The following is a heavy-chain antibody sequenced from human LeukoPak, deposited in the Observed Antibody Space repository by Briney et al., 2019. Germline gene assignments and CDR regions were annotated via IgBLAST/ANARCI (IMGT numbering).Heavy chain of an antibody. V-gene: IGHV4-34*01. J-gene: IGHJ4*02. CDR1: GGSFSGYY. CDR2: INHSGST. Sequence: SETLSLTCAVYGGSFSGYYWSWIRQPPGKGLEWIGEINHSGSTNYNPSLKSRVTISVDTSKNQFSLKLSSMTAADTAVYYCARRYLLRGWLDYWGQGTLVTVSS. CDR3: ARRYLLRGWLDY. D-gene: IGHD1-26*01.